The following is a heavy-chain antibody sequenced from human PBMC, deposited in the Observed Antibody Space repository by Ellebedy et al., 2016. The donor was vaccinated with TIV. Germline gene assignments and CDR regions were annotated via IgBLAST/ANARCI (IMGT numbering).Heavy chain of an antibody. Sequence: EPGGSLRLSXVGSGFTFSNSWMDWVRQAPGKGLEWVGRSRRIVDGGTIDYAAPVKDRSTISRDDSKNTLYLQMNSLKTEDTALYYCTTDFSNWGQGTLVTVSS. J-gene: IGHJ4*02. CDR2: SRRIVDGGTI. V-gene: IGHV3-15*07. D-gene: IGHD3-3*01. CDR3: TTDFSN. CDR1: GFTFSNSW.